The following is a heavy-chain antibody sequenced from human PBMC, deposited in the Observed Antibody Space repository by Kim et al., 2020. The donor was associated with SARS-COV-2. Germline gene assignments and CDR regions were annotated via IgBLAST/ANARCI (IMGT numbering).Heavy chain of an antibody. J-gene: IGHJ4*02. Sequence: SETLSLTCTVSGGYISSGGYYWSWIRQHPGKGLEWIGYIYYSGSTYYNPSLKSRVTISVDTSKNQFSLKLSSVTAADTAVYYCARDAETYCGGDCYSRYFDYWGQGTLVTVSS. V-gene: IGHV4-31*03. CDR3: ARDAETYCGGDCYSRYFDY. D-gene: IGHD2-21*02. CDR1: GGYISSGGYY. CDR2: IYYSGST.